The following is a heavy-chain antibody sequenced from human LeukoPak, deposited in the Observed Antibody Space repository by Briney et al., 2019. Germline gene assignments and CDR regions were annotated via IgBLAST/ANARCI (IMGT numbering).Heavy chain of an antibody. CDR2: INPNSGGT. J-gene: IGHJ4*02. D-gene: IGHD3-9*01. V-gene: IGHV1-2*02. CDR3: ARGDYDILTGYYTIGY. CDR1: GYTFTGYY. Sequence: ASVKVSCKASGYTFTGYYMHWVRQAPGQGLEWMGWINPNSGGTNYAQKFQGRVTMTRDTSISTAYMELSSLRSEDTAVYYCARGDYDILTGYYTIGYWGQGTLVTVSS.